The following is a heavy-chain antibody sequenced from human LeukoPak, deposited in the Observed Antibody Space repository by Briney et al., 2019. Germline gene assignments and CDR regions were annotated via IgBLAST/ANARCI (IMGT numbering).Heavy chain of an antibody. D-gene: IGHD1-7*01. V-gene: IGHV3-53*01. Sequence: GRSLRLSCAASGFTVSSNYMSWVRQAPGKGLEWVSVIYSGGSTYYADSVKGRFTISRDNSKNTLYLQMNSLRAEDTALYYCARASGAYNWNLHYWGQGTLVTVSS. CDR3: ARASGAYNWNLHY. J-gene: IGHJ4*02. CDR2: IYSGGST. CDR1: GFTVSSNY.